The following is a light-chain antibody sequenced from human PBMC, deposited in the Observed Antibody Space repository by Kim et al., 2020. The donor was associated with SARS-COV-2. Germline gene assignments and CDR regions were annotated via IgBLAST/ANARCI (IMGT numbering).Light chain of an antibody. Sequence: VSLGHTVRITCQGDSLRSYYATWYQQKPGQAPILVIYGKNNRTSGIPDRFSGSSSGNTASLTITGSQAGDEADYYCTSRDSNDNVVFGGGTQLTVL. CDR1: SLRSYY. CDR3: TSRDSNDNVV. V-gene: IGLV3-19*01. CDR2: GKN. J-gene: IGLJ2*01.